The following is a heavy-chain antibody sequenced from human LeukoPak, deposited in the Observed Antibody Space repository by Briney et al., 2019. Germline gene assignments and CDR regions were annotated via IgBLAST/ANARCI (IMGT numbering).Heavy chain of an antibody. CDR3: VKRLTLGDLSIKGAFAL. Sequence: GGSLRLSCTASGFTFRDYYVTWIRQAPGKGLEWVALIYNDGGTHYTDSVKGRFTISRDTSRNTLFLQMNSLRVEDSAMYYCVKRLTLGDLSIKGAFALWGQGTMVTVAS. CDR2: IYNDGGT. D-gene: IGHD3-16*02. CDR1: GFTFRDYY. J-gene: IGHJ3*01. V-gene: IGHV3-53*01.